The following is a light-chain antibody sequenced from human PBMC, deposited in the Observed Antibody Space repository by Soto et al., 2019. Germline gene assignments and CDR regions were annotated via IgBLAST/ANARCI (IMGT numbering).Light chain of an antibody. CDR3: ASYTTSSTYV. Sequence: QSALTQPASVSGSPGQSIAISCTGSSSDVGGYSYVYWYQQQPGKAPKLVISDVSNRPSGVSDRFSGSKSGNTASLTISGLQTEDEADYYCASYTTSSTYVFGTGTQLTVL. J-gene: IGLJ7*01. CDR1: SSDVGGYSY. CDR2: DVS. V-gene: IGLV2-14*01.